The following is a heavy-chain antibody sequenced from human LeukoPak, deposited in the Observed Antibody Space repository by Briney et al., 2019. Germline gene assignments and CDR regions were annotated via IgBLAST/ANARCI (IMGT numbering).Heavy chain of an antibody. D-gene: IGHD1-26*01. V-gene: IGHV4-39*01. CDR1: DGTISSSSYY. Sequence: SETLSLNCIVSDGTISSSSYYWGWIRQPPGKGLEWIGNLFYTGETFYNPSLNSRVTISVDTSKSQFSQRLSSVTAADTAVYYCARTDSGRYSYFDYWGQGTLVTVSS. J-gene: IGHJ4*02. CDR2: LFYTGET. CDR3: ARTDSGRYSYFDY.